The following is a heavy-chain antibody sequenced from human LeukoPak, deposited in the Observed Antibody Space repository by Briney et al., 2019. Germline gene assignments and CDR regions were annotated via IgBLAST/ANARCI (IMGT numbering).Heavy chain of an antibody. Sequence: PSETLSLTCGVFCGSFSGYYLSWTRQPPGKGLEWIGEIHPSGRTDCNPSLKSRVTMLVDTSKNQFSLRLSSVTAADTAMYYCARGADFYKGGVDWGQGTLVTVSS. D-gene: IGHD3-16*01. V-gene: IGHV4-34*01. J-gene: IGHJ4*02. CDR1: CGSFSGYY. CDR3: ARGADFYKGGVD. CDR2: IHPSGRT.